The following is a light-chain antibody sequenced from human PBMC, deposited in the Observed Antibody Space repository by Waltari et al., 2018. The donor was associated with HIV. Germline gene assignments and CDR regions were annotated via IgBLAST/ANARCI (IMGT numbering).Light chain of an antibody. J-gene: IGKJ4*01. V-gene: IGKV3-20*01. CDR2: GAS. CDR1: QSVTGSY. CDR3: QQYGSSVT. Sequence: VMTQSPATLSVSPGERATLFCRASQSVTGSYLAWYQQKPGQAPRLLIYGASSRATGIPDRFSVSGSGTDFTLTITRLEPEDFAVYYCQQYGSSVTFGGGTKVEIK.